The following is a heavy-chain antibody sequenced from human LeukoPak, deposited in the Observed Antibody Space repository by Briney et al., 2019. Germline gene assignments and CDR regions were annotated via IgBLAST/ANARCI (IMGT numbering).Heavy chain of an antibody. D-gene: IGHD1-26*01. CDR2: ISYDGSNK. V-gene: IGHV3-30-3*01. CDR1: GFTFSSYA. CDR3: ASRLIVGATTGYFDY. J-gene: IGHJ4*02. Sequence: GGSLRLSCAASGFTFSSYAMHWVRQAPGKGLEWVAVISYDGSNKYYADSVKGRFTISRDNSKNTLYLQMNSLRAEDTAVYYCASRLIVGATTGYFDYWGQGTLVTVSS.